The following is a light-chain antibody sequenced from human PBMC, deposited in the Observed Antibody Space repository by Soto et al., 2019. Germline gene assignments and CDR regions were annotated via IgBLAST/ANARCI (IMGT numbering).Light chain of an antibody. Sequence: EIVLTESPDTLSLSQGEKATLXXRASQSVRSERLAWYQHKRGQAPRIXIYGVSSRASGIPDRFFGSGAGTDFTLTINRLEPEDFAVYYCQQYANSPITFGQGTRLEIK. J-gene: IGKJ5*01. CDR3: QQYANSPIT. V-gene: IGKV3-20*01. CDR1: QSVRSER. CDR2: GVS.